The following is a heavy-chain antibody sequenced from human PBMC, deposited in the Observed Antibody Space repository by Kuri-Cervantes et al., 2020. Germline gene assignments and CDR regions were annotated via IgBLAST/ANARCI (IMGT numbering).Heavy chain of an antibody. D-gene: IGHD2-15*01. V-gene: IGHV3-7*01. CDR1: GFTFSSYW. Sequence: GGSLRLSCAASGFTFSSYWMSWVRQAPGKGLEWVANIKQDGSEKYYVDSAKGRFTISRDNAKNSLYLQMNSLRAEDTAVYYCARVGVVVAATRGDFDYWGQGTLVTVSS. J-gene: IGHJ4*02. CDR2: IKQDGSEK. CDR3: ARVGVVVAATRGDFDY.